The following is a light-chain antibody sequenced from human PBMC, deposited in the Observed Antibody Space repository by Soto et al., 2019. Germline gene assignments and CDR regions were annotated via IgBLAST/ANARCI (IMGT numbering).Light chain of an antibody. V-gene: IGKV3-20*01. CDR3: QQYGTSPWA. CDR2: AAS. J-gene: IGKJ1*01. CDR1: QSVGRNY. Sequence: EIVLTQFPGTLSLSPGERATLSCRASQSVGRNYVAWYQQKPGQAPRVIIYAASNRASGIPDRFSGSGSGSDFSLTISRLEPEDCAVYYCQQYGTSPWAFGQGTKVEIK.